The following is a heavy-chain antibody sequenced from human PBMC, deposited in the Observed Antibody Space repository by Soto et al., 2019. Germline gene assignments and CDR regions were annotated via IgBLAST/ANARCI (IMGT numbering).Heavy chain of an antibody. Sequence: GGSLRLSCTASGFTFSDYEMNWFRQAPAKGLEWVASITNRGTHTYSADSVKGRFTISRDNDKNSLYLQMNNLRAEDTATYYCARAHEVAWFDSWGLGTLVTVSS. V-gene: IGHV3-21*06. CDR2: ITNRGTHT. J-gene: IGHJ5*01. CDR3: ARAHEVAWFDS. D-gene: IGHD2-15*01. CDR1: GFTFSDYE.